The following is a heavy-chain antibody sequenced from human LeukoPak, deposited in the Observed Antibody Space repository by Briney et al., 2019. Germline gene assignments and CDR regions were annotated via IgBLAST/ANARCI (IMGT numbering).Heavy chain of an antibody. D-gene: IGHD3-22*01. V-gene: IGHV3-23*01. CDR1: GFTFSIYA. CDR2: ITSSGEST. Sequence: PGGSLRLSCAASGFTFSIYAMSWVRQAPGKGLQWVSSITSSGESTWYVDSVKGRFTITRDNSENTLYLQMHSLRAEDTAVYYCARDRPNYYGSDGHYYRRDGDYWGRGTLVSVSS. J-gene: IGHJ4*02. CDR3: ARDRPNYYGSDGHYYRRDGDY.